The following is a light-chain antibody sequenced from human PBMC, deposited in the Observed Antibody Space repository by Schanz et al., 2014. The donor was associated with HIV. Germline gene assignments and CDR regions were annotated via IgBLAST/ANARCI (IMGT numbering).Light chain of an antibody. CDR2: WAS. Sequence: DIVMTQSPDSLAVSLGERATIHCKSSQSVLYSSNNKNYLAWYQQKPGQPPKLLIYWASTRESGVPDRFSGSGSGTDFTPTISSLQAEDVAVYYCQQYYSTPRTFGQGTKVEIK. CDR1: QSVLYSSNNKNY. V-gene: IGKV4-1*01. CDR3: QQYYSTPRT. J-gene: IGKJ1*01.